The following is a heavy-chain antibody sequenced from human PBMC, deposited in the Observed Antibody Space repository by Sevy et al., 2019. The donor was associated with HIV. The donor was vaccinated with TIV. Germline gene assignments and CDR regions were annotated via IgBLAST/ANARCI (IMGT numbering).Heavy chain of an antibody. J-gene: IGHJ4*02. D-gene: IGHD1-26*01. Sequence: GGSLRLSCAASGFSLDTFWIHWVRQAPGKGLEWVGRIKSNSDGGTTDYAVPLEGRFTMSKDDSENKIYLQINNLKIEDTAVYYCATAPGTDYWDQGTLVTVSS. CDR3: ATAPGTDY. V-gene: IGHV3-15*01. CDR1: GFSLDTFW. CDR2: IKSNSDGGTT.